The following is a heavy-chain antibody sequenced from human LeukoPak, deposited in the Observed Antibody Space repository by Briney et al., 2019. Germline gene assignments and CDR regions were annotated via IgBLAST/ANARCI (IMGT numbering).Heavy chain of an antibody. V-gene: IGHV3-9*01. J-gene: IGHJ6*03. Sequence: GGSLRLSCAASGFTFDDYAMHWVRQAPGKGLEWVSGISWNSGSIGYADSVKGRFTISRDNAKNSLYLQMNSLRAEDTALYYCAKDNDAVLTGYSYVDVWGKGTTVTISS. D-gene: IGHD3-9*01. CDR2: ISWNSGSI. CDR1: GFTFDDYA. CDR3: AKDNDAVLTGYSYVDV.